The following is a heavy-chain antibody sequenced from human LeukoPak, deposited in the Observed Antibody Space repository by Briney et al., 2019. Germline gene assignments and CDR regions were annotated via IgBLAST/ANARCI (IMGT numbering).Heavy chain of an antibody. D-gene: IGHD4-17*01. CDR2: ISSSSSYK. J-gene: IGHJ4*02. Sequence: GRSLRLSCAASGFTFSSESMNWVRQAPGKGLEWVSSISSSSSYKYYVDSVKGRFTISRDNAKNSLYLQMNSLRAEDTAVYYCARDVYGDGYWGQGTLVTVSS. CDR3: ARDVYGDGY. V-gene: IGHV3-21*01. CDR1: GFTFSSES.